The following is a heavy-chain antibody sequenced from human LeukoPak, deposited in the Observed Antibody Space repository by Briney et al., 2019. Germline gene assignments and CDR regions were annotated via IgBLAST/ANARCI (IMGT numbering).Heavy chain of an antibody. J-gene: IGHJ2*01. Sequence: GGSLRLSCAASAFSLNAYNMNWVRQAPGKGPEWVSSVSYTGTYIYYADSVKGRFTISRDNAKNSLYLQMNSLRAEDTAVYYCAREGIAAAGAWYFDLWGRGTLVTVSS. V-gene: IGHV3-21*01. CDR1: AFSLNAYN. D-gene: IGHD6-13*01. CDR2: VSYTGTYI. CDR3: AREGIAAAGAWYFDL.